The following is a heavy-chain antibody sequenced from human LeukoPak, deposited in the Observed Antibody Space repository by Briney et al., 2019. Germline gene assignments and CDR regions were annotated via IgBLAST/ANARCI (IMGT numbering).Heavy chain of an antibody. D-gene: IGHD2-2*01. Sequence: ASVKVSCKASGYTFTGYYMHWVRQAPGQGLEWMGWINPNSGGTNYAQKFQGWVTMTRDTSISTAYMELSRLRSDDTAVYYCAISRRGYCSSTSCYGGWFDPWGQGTLATVSS. CDR2: INPNSGGT. V-gene: IGHV1-2*04. CDR3: AISRRGYCSSTSCYGGWFDP. J-gene: IGHJ5*02. CDR1: GYTFTGYY.